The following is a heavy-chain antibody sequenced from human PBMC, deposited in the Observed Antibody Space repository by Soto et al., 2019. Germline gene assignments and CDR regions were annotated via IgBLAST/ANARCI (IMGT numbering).Heavy chain of an antibody. D-gene: IGHD3-10*01. CDR2: IYPGDSDT. Sequence: PGEYLKISCKGSGYSFTSYWIGWVRQMPGKGLEWMGIIYPGDSDTRYSPSFQGQVTISADRSISTAYLQWSSLKASDTAMYYCARHGHYGSGSYYKSYYYYGMDVWGQGTTVTVSS. J-gene: IGHJ6*02. V-gene: IGHV5-51*01. CDR1: GYSFTSYW. CDR3: ARHGHYGSGSYYKSYYYYGMDV.